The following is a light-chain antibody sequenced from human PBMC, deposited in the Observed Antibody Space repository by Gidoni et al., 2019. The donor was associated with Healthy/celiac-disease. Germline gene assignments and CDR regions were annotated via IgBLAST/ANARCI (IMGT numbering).Light chain of an antibody. J-gene: IGKJ5*01. CDR2: GAS. CDR1: QSVSSSY. CDR3: QQYGSSPPVT. Sequence: EIELTQSQGTLSLSPGERATLSCRASQSVSSSYLAWYQQKPGQAPRLLIYGASSRATGIPDRFSGSGSGTDFTLTISRLEPEDFAVYYCQQYGSSPPVTFGQGTRLEIK. V-gene: IGKV3-20*01.